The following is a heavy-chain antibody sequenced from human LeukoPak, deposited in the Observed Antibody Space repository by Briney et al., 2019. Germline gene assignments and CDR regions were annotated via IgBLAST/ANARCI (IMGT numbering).Heavy chain of an antibody. V-gene: IGHV3-23*01. Sequence: GGSLRLSCAASGFTFSDYAMSWVRQAPGKGLEWVSSISGSGDIPYYADSVKGRFTISRDISENTLYLQMNSLRADDTAAYYCAKDQWDSVRGVLHDWGQGTLVTVSS. CDR2: ISGSGDIP. J-gene: IGHJ4*02. CDR1: GFTFSDYA. CDR3: AKDQWDSVRGVLHD. D-gene: IGHD3-10*01.